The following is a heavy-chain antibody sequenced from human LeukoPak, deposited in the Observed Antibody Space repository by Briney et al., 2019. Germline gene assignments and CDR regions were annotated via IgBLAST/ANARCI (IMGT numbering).Heavy chain of an antibody. CDR2: IYHSGST. CDR1: GYSISSGYY. V-gene: IGHV4-38-2*02. D-gene: IGHD6-19*01. J-gene: IGHJ5*02. CDR3: ARDLATQYSSGPNWFDP. Sequence: PSETLSLTCTVSGYSISSGYYWGWIRQPPGKGLEWIGSIYHSGSTYYNPSLKSRVTISVDTSKNQFSLKLSSVTAADTAVYYCARDLATQYSSGPNWFDPWGQGTLVTVSS.